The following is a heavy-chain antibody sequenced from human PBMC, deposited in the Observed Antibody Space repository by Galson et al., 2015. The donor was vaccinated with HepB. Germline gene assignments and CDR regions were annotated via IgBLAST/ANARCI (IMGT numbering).Heavy chain of an antibody. Sequence: SLRLSCAASGFTFSSYAMHWVRQAPGKGLEWVAVISYDGSNKYYADSMKGRFTISRDNSKNTLYLQMNSLRAEDTAVYYCARDKEASGAFDIWGQGTMVTVSS. CDR2: ISYDGSNK. D-gene: IGHD6-6*01. CDR3: ARDKEASGAFDI. CDR1: GFTFSSYA. J-gene: IGHJ3*02. V-gene: IGHV3-30-3*01.